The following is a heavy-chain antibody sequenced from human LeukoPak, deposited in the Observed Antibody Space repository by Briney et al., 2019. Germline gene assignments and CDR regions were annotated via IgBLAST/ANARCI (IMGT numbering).Heavy chain of an antibody. CDR2: IYYSGST. V-gene: IGHV4-59*08. Sequence: SETLSLTCTVSGGSISCYYWSWIRQPPGHGLEWIGYIYYSGSTNYSPSLKSRVTISVDTSKTQFSLKLSSVTAADTAVYYCARLGYSSSWYVYYYGMDVWGQGTTVTVSS. CDR3: ARLGYSSSWYVYYYGMDV. CDR1: GGSISCYY. D-gene: IGHD6-13*01. J-gene: IGHJ6*02.